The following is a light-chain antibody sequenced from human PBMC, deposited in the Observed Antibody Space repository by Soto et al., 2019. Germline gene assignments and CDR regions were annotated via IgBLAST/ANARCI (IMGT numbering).Light chain of an antibody. J-gene: IGKJ2*01. CDR1: QSVSSY. Sequence: EIVLTQSPATLSLSPGERATLSCRASQSVSSYLAWYQQKPGQAPRLLIYDASNRATGIPARFSGSGSGTDFTLTFSSLEPDDFAVYYCQQRSNWPPVYTFGQGNKLEIK. V-gene: IGKV3-11*01. CDR3: QQRSNWPPVYT. CDR2: DAS.